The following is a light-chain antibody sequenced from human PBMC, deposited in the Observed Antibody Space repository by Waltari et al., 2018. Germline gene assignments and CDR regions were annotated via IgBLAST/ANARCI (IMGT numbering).Light chain of an antibody. J-gene: IGKJ1*01. Sequence: NNNKVVCGYQKKPGTPRKLSIYLAAARESGVPDRCSGSGSGTHFTLTISSLQAEDVAVYYCQQYCNAPRTFGQGTKVEIK. CDR1: NNNKV. CDR2: LAA. CDR3: QQYCNAPRT. V-gene: IGKV4-1*01.